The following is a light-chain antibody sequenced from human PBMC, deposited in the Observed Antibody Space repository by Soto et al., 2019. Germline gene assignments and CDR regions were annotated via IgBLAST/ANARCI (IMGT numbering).Light chain of an antibody. CDR1: QSVTGSY. Sequence: EIVLTQSPGTLSLSPGERATLSCRASQSVTGSYLAWYQQKPGQAPSILIYGASSRATGIPDRFSGSGSGTDFTLTISRLEPEAFAGYYCHQYGSSPATLGQGTKVEIK. CDR3: HQYGSSPAT. CDR2: GAS. J-gene: IGKJ1*01. V-gene: IGKV3-20*01.